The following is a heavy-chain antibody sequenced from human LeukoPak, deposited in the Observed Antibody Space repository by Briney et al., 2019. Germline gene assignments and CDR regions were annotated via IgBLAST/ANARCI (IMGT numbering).Heavy chain of an antibody. CDR2: ISSSSSYI. V-gene: IGHV3-21*01. D-gene: IGHD2-2*01. Sequence: GGSLRLSCAASGFTFSSYNMNWVRQAPGKGLEWVSSISSSSSYIYYADSVKGRFTISRDNAKNSLYLQMNSLRAEDTAVYYCARDAGYCSSTSCYYFDYWGQGTLVTVSS. CDR3: ARDAGYCSSTSCYYFDY. CDR1: GFTFSSYN. J-gene: IGHJ4*02.